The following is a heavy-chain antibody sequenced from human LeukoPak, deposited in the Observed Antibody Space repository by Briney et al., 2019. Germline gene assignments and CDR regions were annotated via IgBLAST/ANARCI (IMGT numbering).Heavy chain of an antibody. Sequence: ASVKVSCKASGYTFTSYYMHWVRQAPGQGLEWMGWINPNSGGTDYAQKFLGRVSMSWDTSSSTVYMELNRLRSDDTAVYYCASETPITSYFDYWGQGTLVTVSS. CDR3: ASETPITSYFDY. J-gene: IGHJ4*02. CDR2: INPNSGGT. CDR1: GYTFTSYY. V-gene: IGHV1-2*02.